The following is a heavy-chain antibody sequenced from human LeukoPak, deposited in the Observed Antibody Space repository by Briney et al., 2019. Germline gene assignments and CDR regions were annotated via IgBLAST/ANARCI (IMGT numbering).Heavy chain of an antibody. CDR1: GFTFSSYW. V-gene: IGHV3-7*01. D-gene: IGHD3-3*01. CDR3: ARESRITIFGVVISYFDY. CDR2: IKQDGSEK. Sequence: GGSLRLSCAASGFTFSSYWMSWVRQAPGKGLEWVVNIKQDGSEKYYVDSVKGRFTISRDNAKNSLYLQMNSLRAEDTAVYYCARESRITIFGVVISYFDYWGQGTLVTVSS. J-gene: IGHJ4*02.